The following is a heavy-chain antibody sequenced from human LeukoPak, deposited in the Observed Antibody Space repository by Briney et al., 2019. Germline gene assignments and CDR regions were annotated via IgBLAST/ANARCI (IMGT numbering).Heavy chain of an antibody. CDR3: AKDLPSLGYCSSTSCYED. V-gene: IGHV3-74*01. D-gene: IGHD2-2*01. CDR1: GFTFSSYW. J-gene: IGHJ4*02. Sequence: PGGSLRLSCAASGFTFSSYWMHWVRQAPGKGLVWVSRIKSDGSSTSYADSVKGRFTISRDNSKNTLYLQMNSLRAEDTAVYYCAKDLPSLGYCSSTSCYEDWGQGTLVTVSS. CDR2: IKSDGSST.